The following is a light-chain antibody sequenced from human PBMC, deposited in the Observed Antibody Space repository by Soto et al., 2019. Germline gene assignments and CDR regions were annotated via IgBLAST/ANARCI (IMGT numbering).Light chain of an antibody. J-gene: IGLJ1*01. CDR3: CSYAGTVAYV. CDR1: SSDVGAYNY. V-gene: IGLV2-14*01. Sequence: QSALTQPASVSGSLGQSITISCSGTSSDVGAYNYVSWYQQYPGKAPKLMIYHVTDRPSGVSNRFSGSKSGDTASLTISGLQAEDEADYFCCSYAGTVAYVFGTGTKVTVL. CDR2: HVT.